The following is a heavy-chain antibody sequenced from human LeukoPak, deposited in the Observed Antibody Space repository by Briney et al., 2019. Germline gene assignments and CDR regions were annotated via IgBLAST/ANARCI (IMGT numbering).Heavy chain of an antibody. D-gene: IGHD3-9*01. V-gene: IGHV3-23*01. CDR2: ISGSGGST. Sequence: GGSLRLSCAASGFTVSNNYMNWVRQAPGKGLEWVSAISGSGGSTYYADSVKGRFTISRDNSKNTLYLQMNSLRAEDTAVYYCAKDTRRPVLRYFDWLSSGGMDVWGQGTTVTVSS. CDR3: AKDTRRPVLRYFDWLSSGGMDV. CDR1: GFTVSNNY. J-gene: IGHJ6*02.